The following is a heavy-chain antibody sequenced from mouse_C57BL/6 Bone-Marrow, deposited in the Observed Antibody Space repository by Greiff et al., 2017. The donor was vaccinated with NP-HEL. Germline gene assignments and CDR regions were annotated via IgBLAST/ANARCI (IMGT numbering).Heavy chain of an antibody. CDR3: AREGTGTWFAY. D-gene: IGHD4-1*01. V-gene: IGHV1-50*01. J-gene: IGHJ3*01. CDR1: GYTFTSYW. CDR2: IDPSDSYT. Sequence: VRLQQPGAELVKPGASVKLSCKASGYTFTSYWMQWVKQRPGQGLEWIGEIDPSDSYTNYNQKFKGKATLTVDTSSSTAYMQLSSLTSEDSAVYYCAREGTGTWFAYWGQGTLVTVSA.